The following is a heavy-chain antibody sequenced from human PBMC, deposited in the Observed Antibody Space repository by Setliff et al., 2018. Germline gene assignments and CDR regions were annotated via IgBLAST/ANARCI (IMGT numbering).Heavy chain of an antibody. J-gene: IGHJ3*01. CDR3: ARVRYRGDRAQKGGPRHAFDV. CDR2: IIPLLGIP. CDR1: GDTFSSHV. Sequence: AASAKVSCKASGDTFSSHVITWVRQAPGQGFEWMGGIIPLLGIPNYAQKFQGRVTINADKSTNTVYMEVSSLRSEDTAVYYCARVRYRGDRAQKGGPRHAFDVWGQGTMVTVSS. V-gene: IGHV1-69*10. D-gene: IGHD2-2*01.